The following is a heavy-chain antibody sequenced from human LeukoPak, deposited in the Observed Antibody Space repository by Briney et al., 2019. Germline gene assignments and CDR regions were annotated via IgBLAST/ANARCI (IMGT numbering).Heavy chain of an antibody. CDR2: ISSGSSYI. J-gene: IGHJ4*02. CDR1: GFTFSNYG. CDR3: ASVAVAGYFDS. V-gene: IGHV3-21*01. D-gene: IGHD6-19*01. Sequence: PGGSLRLSCAASGFTFSNYGMNWVRRAPGKGLEGVSSISSGSSYIYYADSVKGRFTISRDNAKNSLYLQMSSLRAEDTAVYYCASVAVAGYFDSWGQGTLVTVSS.